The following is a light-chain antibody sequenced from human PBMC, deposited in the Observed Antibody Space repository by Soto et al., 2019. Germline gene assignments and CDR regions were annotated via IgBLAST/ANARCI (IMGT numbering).Light chain of an antibody. J-gene: IGLJ1*01. Sequence: QSLLTQPRSASGSPGQSVTISCTGAIGDVGGYNYVSWYQQHPGKAPKLMIYEVTKRPSGVPDRFSGSKSGNTASLTVSGLQAADEADYFCKSYAGSNTYVFGSGTKVNVL. CDR2: EVT. V-gene: IGLV2-8*01. CDR1: IGDVGGYNY. CDR3: KSYAGSNTYV.